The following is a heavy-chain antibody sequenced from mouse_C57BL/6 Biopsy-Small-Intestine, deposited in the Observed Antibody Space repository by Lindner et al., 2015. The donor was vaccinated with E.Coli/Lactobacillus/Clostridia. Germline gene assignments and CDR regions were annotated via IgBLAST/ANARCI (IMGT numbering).Heavy chain of an antibody. CDR1: GFTFNTYA. CDR3: VREEGDGYYWYFDV. V-gene: IGHV10-3*01. D-gene: IGHD2-3*01. J-gene: IGHJ1*03. Sequence: VQLQESGGGLVQPEGSLKLSCAASGFTFNTYAMHWVRQAPGKGLEWVARIRSKSSNYATYYADSVKDRFTISRDDSQSMLYLQMNNLKTEDTAMYYCVREEGDGYYWYFDVWGTGTTVTVSS. CDR2: IRSKSSNYAT.